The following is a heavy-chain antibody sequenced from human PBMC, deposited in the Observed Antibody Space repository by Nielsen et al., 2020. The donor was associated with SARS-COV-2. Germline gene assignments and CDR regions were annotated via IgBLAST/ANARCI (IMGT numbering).Heavy chain of an antibody. Sequence: GGSLRLSCAASGFTFNNAWMSWVRQAPGKGLEWVGRIKSKTDGGTTDYAEPVKGRFTISRDDSKKTLSLQMNSLKTEDTAVYYCTTRSRLSLYYYYYGMDVWGQGTTVTVSS. D-gene: IGHD3-16*02. CDR3: TTRSRLSLYYYYYGMDV. V-gene: IGHV3-15*01. CDR2: IKSKTDGGTT. CDR1: GFTFNNAW. J-gene: IGHJ6*02.